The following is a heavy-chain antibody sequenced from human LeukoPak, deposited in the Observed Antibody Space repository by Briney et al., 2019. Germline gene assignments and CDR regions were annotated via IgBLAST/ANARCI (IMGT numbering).Heavy chain of an antibody. V-gene: IGHV4-61*01. CDR2: IYYSGST. J-gene: IGHJ4*02. CDR1: GGSFSSGSYY. D-gene: IGHD6-13*01. CDR3: ARKSGYSSSWYMD. Sequence: SETLSLTCTVSGGSFSSGSYYWSWIRQPPGKGLEWIGYIYYSGSTNYNPSLKSRVTISVDTSKNQFSLELSSVTAADTAVYYCARKSGYSSSWYMDWGQGTLVTVSS.